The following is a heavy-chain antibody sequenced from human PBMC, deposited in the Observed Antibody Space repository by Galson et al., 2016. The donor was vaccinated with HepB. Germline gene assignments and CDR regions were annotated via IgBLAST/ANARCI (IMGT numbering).Heavy chain of an antibody. D-gene: IGHD2/OR15-2a*01. CDR2: INYAGSP. V-gene: IGHV4-39*01. CDR3: ARHTSTRGPFDY. Sequence: IRQPPGKGLEWLASINYAGSPYYNPSLKDRVTISVDTSKNQFSLKVSSVTAADTAVYYCARHTSTRGPFDYWGQGRLVTVSS. J-gene: IGHJ4*02.